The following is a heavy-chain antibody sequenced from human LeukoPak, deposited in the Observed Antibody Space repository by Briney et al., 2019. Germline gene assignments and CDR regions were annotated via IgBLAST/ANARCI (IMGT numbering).Heavy chain of an antibody. V-gene: IGHV3-7*04. CDR2: IKQDGSEK. CDR3: AGGGS. Sequence: GGSLRLSCAASGFTFSSYAMSWVRQAPGKGLEWVANIKQDGSEKYYVDSVKGRFTISTDIAKRSLYLQMNSLRAEDTAVYYCAGGGSWGQGTLVTVSS. CDR1: GFTFSSYA. J-gene: IGHJ5*02.